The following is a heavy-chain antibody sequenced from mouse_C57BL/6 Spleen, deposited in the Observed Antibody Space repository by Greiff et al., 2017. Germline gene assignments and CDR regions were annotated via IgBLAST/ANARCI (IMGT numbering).Heavy chain of an antibody. D-gene: IGHD1-1*01. CDR2: IYPSDSET. Sequence: QVQLQQPGAELVRPGSSVKLSCKASGYTFTSYWMDWVKQRPGQGLEWIGNIYPSDSETHYNQKFKVKATLTVDKSSSTAYMQLSSLTSEDSAVYYCARKGVRYPLGYWGQGTTLTVSS. CDR3: ARKGVRYPLGY. CDR1: GYTFTSYW. J-gene: IGHJ2*01. V-gene: IGHV1-61*01.